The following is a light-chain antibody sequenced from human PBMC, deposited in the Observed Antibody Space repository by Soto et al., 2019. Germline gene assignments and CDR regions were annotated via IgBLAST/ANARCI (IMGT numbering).Light chain of an antibody. CDR1: QTINNL. J-gene: IGKJ4*01. CDR3: QQYSTYPSLT. Sequence: DVQMTQSPSTLSASVGDRVCITCRTSQTINNLMAWYQQKPGQAPKLLIYKASNLETGVPSRFSGSGSGTEFTLTISSLQPDDFATYYCQQYSTYPSLTFGGGTKVDIK. V-gene: IGKV1-5*03. CDR2: KAS.